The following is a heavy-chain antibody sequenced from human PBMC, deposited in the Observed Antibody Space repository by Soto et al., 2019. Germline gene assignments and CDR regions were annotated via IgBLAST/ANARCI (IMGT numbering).Heavy chain of an antibody. CDR2: IYYRAMP. CDR3: ARGAARLCYYFDY. D-gene: IGHD6-6*01. V-gene: IGHV4-30-4*01. J-gene: IGHJ4*02. CDR1: GGSISRGDYS. Sequence: PSETLSLTCTVSGGSISRGDYSWSWLRQPPGKGLEWIGYIYYRAMPYYNPYLKSRVSISVDTSKNQFSLKMTSVTAADTAVYYCARGAARLCYYFDYWGQGTPVPVSS.